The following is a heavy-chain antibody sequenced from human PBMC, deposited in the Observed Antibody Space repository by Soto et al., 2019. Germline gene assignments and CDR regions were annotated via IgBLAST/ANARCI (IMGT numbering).Heavy chain of an antibody. Sequence: QVQLQESGPGLVKPSQTLSLTCTVSGGSISSGGYYWSWIRKHPGKGLEWIGYIYYSGSTYYNPSLQSRVTISVATSKKQFSLKLSSVTAADTAVYYGARGPRRAAASCDYWGQGTLVTVSS. CDR3: ARGPRRAAASCDY. D-gene: IGHD6-13*01. CDR2: IYYSGST. V-gene: IGHV4-31*03. J-gene: IGHJ4*02. CDR1: GGSISSGGYY.